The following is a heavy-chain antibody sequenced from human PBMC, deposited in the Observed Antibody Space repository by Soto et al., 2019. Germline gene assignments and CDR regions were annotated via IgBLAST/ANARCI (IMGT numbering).Heavy chain of an antibody. CDR3: SRSGSGRPQDY. Sequence: EVQLVESGGGLVQPGGSLRLSCAASGFTFSDHYMDWVRQAPGKGMEWVGRIRHKAYSYTTEYAAPVRGRFTISRDDSKNSLCLEMNSLKTEDTAVYYCSRSGSGRPQDYWGQGTPVTVSS. V-gene: IGHV3-72*01. CDR1: GFTFSDHY. J-gene: IGHJ4*02. D-gene: IGHD3-10*01. CDR2: IRHKAYSYTT.